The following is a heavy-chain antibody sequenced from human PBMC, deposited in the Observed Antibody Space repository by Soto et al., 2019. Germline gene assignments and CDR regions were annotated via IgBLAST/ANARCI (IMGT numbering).Heavy chain of an antibody. CDR1: GFTFSGSA. Sequence: GGSLRLSCAASGFTFSGSAMHWVRQASGKGLEWVGRIRSKANSYATAYAASVKGRFTISRDDSKNTAYLQMNSLKTEDTAVYYCTRHFYGFGDHRDLHAFPTQRSFDL. CDR3: TRHFYGFGDHRDLHAFPTQRSFDL. D-gene: IGHD3-3*01. J-gene: IGHJ2*01. CDR2: IRSKANSYAT. V-gene: IGHV3-73*01.